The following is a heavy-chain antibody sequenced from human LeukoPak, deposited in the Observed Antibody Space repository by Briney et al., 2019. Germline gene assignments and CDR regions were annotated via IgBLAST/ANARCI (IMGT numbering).Heavy chain of an antibody. Sequence: GGSLRLSCAASGLTFSTCGMHWVRQAPGKGLEWVAFIRYDGSNKYYADSVKGRFIISRDNSENTLYLQMNSPRAEDTAVHYCAKDRSYYDSGGYRNFDYWGQGTLVTVSS. CDR2: IRYDGSNK. CDR1: GLTFSTCG. V-gene: IGHV3-30*02. CDR3: AKDRSYYDSGGYRNFDY. J-gene: IGHJ4*02. D-gene: IGHD3-22*01.